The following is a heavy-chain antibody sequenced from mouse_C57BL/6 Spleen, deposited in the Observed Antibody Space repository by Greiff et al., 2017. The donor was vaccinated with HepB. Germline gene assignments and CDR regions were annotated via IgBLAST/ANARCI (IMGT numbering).Heavy chain of an antibody. V-gene: IGHV5-17*01. CDR1: GFTFSDYG. CDR2: ISSGSSTI. J-gene: IGHJ2*01. CDR3: ARRSWFDY. Sequence: DVKLVESGGGLVKPGGSLKLSCAASGFTFSDYGMHWVRQAPEKGLEWVAYISSGSSTIYYADTVKGRFTISRDYAKNTLFLQMTSLRSEDTAMYYCARRSWFDYWGQGTTLTVSS.